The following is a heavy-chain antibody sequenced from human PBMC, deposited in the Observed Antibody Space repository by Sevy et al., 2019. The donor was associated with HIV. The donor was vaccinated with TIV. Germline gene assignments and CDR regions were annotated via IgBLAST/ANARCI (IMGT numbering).Heavy chain of an antibody. J-gene: IGHJ4*02. CDR3: ARAEGDGYNYGYFDS. D-gene: IGHD5-12*01. CDR2: TYYRSKWYN. CDR1: GDSVSSNSAA. V-gene: IGHV6-1*01. Sequence: SQTLSLTCAISGDSVSSNSAAWNWIRQSPSRGLEWLGRTYYRSKWYNDYAVSVKSRITINPDTSKKQFSLRLTSVTAADTAVYYCARAEGDGYNYGYFDSWGPGTLVTVSS.